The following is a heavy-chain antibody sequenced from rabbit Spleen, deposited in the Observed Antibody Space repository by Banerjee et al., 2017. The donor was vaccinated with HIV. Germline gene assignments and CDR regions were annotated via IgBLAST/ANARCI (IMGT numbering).Heavy chain of an antibody. CDR2: IYTGFTTNT. V-gene: IGHV1S40*01. CDR3: ARDTGTSFSSYGMDL. D-gene: IGHD8-1*01. J-gene: IGHJ6*01. CDR1: GFDFSAAYF. Sequence: QSLEESGGGLVKPEGSLTLTCKASGFDFSAAYFPCWVRQAPGKGLEWIACIYTGFTTNTYYANWAKGRFTISKISSTTVTLQMTSLTAADTATYFCARDTGTSFSSYGMDLWGPGTLVTVS.